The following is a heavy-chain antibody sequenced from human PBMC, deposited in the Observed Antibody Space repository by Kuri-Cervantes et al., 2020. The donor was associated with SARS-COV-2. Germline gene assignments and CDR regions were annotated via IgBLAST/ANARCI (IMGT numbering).Heavy chain of an antibody. CDR1: GFTFSSYA. V-gene: IGHV3-23*01. CDR3: SRELLGGLDS. D-gene: IGHD2-15*01. CDR2: ISGGGGRR. Sequence: GESLKISCAASGFTFSSYAMSWVRQAPGKGLKWVSAISGGGGRRYYADSVMGRFTISRDNSKNTLYLQMNSLRAEDTAAYYCSRELLGGLDSWGQGTLVTVSS. J-gene: IGHJ4*02.